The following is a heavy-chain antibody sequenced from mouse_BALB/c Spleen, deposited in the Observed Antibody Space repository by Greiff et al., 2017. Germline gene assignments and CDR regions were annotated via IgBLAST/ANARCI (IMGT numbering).Heavy chain of an antibody. V-gene: IGHV4-1*02. CDR1: GFDFSRYW. CDR2: INPDSSTI. J-gene: IGHJ4*01. Sequence: EVKLMESGGGLVQPGGSLKLSCAASGFDFSRYWMSWVRQAPGKGLEWIGEINPDSSTINYTPSLKDKFIISRDNAKNTLYLQMSKVRSEDTALYYCARGEYGTYYYAMDYWGQGTSVTVSS. D-gene: IGHD2-10*02. CDR3: ARGEYGTYYYAMDY.